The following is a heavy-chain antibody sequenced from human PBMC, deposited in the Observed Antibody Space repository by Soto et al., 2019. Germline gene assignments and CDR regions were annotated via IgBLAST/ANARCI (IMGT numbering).Heavy chain of an antibody. J-gene: IGHJ6*02. CDR2: IYPGDSDT. CDR3: ARTAAAGKYYNGMDV. D-gene: IGHD6-13*01. Sequence: GEALKISCKGSGYSFTSYWIGWVRQMPGKGLECMGIIYPGDSDTRYSPSFQGQVTISADKSISTAYLQWSSLKASDTAMYYCARTAAAGKYYNGMDVWGQGTTVTVSS. V-gene: IGHV5-51*01. CDR1: GYSFTSYW.